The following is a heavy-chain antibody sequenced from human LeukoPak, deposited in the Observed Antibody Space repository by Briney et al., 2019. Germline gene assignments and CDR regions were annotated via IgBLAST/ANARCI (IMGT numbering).Heavy chain of an antibody. CDR3: AKGAPDGDYVWGSYLGTPDY. Sequence: GESLRLSCAASGFTFSSYGMHWVRQAPGKGLEWVAVIWYDGSNKYYADSVKGRFTISRDNSKNTLYLQMNSLRAEDTAVYYCAKGAPDGDYVWGSYLGTPDYWGQGTLVTVSS. J-gene: IGHJ4*02. CDR2: IWYDGSNK. D-gene: IGHD3-16*02. V-gene: IGHV3-33*06. CDR1: GFTFSSYG.